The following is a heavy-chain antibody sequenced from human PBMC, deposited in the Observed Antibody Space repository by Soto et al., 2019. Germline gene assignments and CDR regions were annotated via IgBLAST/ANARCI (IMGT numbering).Heavy chain of an antibody. CDR1: GFSFSTTW. J-gene: IGHJ4*02. D-gene: IGHD6-19*01. V-gene: IGHV3-74*01. Sequence: EVQLVESGGVLVPPGGSLRLSCAASGFSFSTTWLHWVRQVPGKGLVWVSRLSRDGSSANYADSVKGRFTISRDNAKNTLYLQMNSLTAEDTAIYYCARGPTGWYGFDYWGQGTLVTVSS. CDR2: LSRDGSSA. CDR3: ARGPTGWYGFDY.